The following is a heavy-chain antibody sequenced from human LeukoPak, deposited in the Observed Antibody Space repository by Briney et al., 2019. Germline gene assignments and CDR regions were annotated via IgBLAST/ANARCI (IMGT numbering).Heavy chain of an antibody. Sequence: GASVTVSCTASGGIFTIYAISWVRQAPGQGLEWMGGIIPIFGTPNYAQKFQGRVTIIADESTSTAYQELSSLRSEDTAVYYCARSVDLVATIHFDYWGQGTLVTVSS. J-gene: IGHJ4*02. CDR1: GGIFTIYA. CDR2: IIPIFGTP. CDR3: ARSVDLVATIHFDY. V-gene: IGHV1-69*13. D-gene: IGHD5-12*01.